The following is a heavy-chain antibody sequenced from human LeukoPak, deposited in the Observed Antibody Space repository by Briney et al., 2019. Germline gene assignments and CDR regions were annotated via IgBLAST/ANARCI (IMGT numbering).Heavy chain of an antibody. J-gene: IGHJ4*02. CDR2: IKQDGSEK. D-gene: IGHD6-13*01. CDR1: GFTFCSYW. Sequence: GGSLRLSCAASGFTFCSYWMNWVRQAPGKGLQWVANIKQDGSEKYYVDSVRGRFTISRDNAKNSLYLQMNSLRAEDTAVYYCARDLAVAGISRGQGTLVTVSS. CDR3: ARDLAVAGIS. V-gene: IGHV3-7*04.